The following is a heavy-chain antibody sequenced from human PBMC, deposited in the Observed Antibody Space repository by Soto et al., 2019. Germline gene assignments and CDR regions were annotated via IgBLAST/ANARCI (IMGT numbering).Heavy chain of an antibody. D-gene: IGHD2-8*02. V-gene: IGHV4-4*02. J-gene: IGHJ3*02. Sequence: QVQLQESGPGLVKPSGTLSLTCAVSGGPINSNNWYNWVRQPPGKGLEWIGEVDHRGTTNYSPSLKSRVTISVDKSRNQFSLTLTSVTAADTAMYYCTEHYTGADGFHIWGQGTMVTVSS. CDR1: GGPINSNNW. CDR3: TEHYTGADGFHI. CDR2: VDHRGTT.